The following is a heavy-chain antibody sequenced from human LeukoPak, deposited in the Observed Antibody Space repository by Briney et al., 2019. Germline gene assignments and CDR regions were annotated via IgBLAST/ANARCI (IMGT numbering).Heavy chain of an antibody. D-gene: IGHD3-10*01. CDR1: GGSISSSSYY. V-gene: IGHV4-39*07. Sequence: SETLSLTCTVSGGSISSSSYYWGWIRQPPGKGLEWIGEINHSGSTNYNPSLKSRVTISVDTSKNQFSLKLSSVTAADTAVYYCARVRYCGSGSYYNADYWGQGTLVTVSS. CDR2: INHSGST. J-gene: IGHJ4*02. CDR3: ARVRYCGSGSYYNADY.